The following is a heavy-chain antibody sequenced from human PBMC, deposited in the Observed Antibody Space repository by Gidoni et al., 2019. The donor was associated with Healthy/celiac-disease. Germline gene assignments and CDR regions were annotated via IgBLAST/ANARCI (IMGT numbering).Heavy chain of an antibody. D-gene: IGHD6-13*01. CDR3: ARDDPAAAESGYYYYGMDV. CDR2: IYTSGST. Sequence: QVQLQVSGQGRVKPSEPLSLTCTVSGSPISSSTWSWIRQPPGKALEWIVRIYTSGSTNYNPSLKSRVTMSVDTSKNQFFLKLSSVTAADTAVYYCARDDPAAAESGYYYYGMDVWGQGTTVTVSS. V-gene: IGHV4-4*07. CDR1: GSPISSST. J-gene: IGHJ6*02.